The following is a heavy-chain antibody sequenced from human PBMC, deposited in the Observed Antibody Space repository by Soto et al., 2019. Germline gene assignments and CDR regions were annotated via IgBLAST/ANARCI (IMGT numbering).Heavy chain of an antibody. J-gene: IGHJ6*03. CDR1: GYTFTSYY. CDR2: INPSGGST. V-gene: IGHV1-46*03. Sequence: GASVKVSCKASGYTFTSYYMHWVRQAPGQGLEWMGIINPSGGSTSYAQKFQGRVTMTRDTSTSTVYMELSSLRSEDTAVYYCARDLIVVVPAAVKDYYYYYMDVWGKGTTVTVSS. CDR3: ARDLIVVVPAAVKDYYYYYMDV. D-gene: IGHD2-2*01.